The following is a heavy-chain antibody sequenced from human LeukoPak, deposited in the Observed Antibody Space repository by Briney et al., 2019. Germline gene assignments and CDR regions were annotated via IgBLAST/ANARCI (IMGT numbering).Heavy chain of an antibody. Sequence: PSETLSLTCAVYGGSFSGYYWSWIRQPPGKGLEWIGEINHSGSTNYNPSLKSRVTISVDTSKNQFSLKLSSVTAADTAVYYCASIKRGYSYGPYYYYYYMDVWGKGTTVSVSS. CDR2: INHSGST. CDR1: GGSFSGYY. D-gene: IGHD5-18*01. CDR3: ASIKRGYSYGPYYYYYYMDV. J-gene: IGHJ6*03. V-gene: IGHV4-34*01.